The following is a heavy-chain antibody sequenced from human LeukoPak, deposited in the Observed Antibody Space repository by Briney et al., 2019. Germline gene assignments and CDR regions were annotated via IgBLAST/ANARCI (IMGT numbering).Heavy chain of an antibody. CDR3: ARDSNYYGSGSYFHFGY. Sequence: ASVKVSCKASGYTFTSYAMHWVRQAPGQRLEWMGWINAGNGNTKYSQKFQGRVTITRDTSASTAYMELSSLRSEDTAVYYCARDSNYYGSGSYFHFGYWGQGTLVTVSS. D-gene: IGHD3-10*01. J-gene: IGHJ4*02. CDR2: INAGNGNT. CDR1: GYTFTSYA. V-gene: IGHV1-3*01.